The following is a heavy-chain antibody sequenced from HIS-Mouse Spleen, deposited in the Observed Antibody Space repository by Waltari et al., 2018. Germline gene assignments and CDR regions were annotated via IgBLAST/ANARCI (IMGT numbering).Heavy chain of an antibody. Sequence: QVQLQESGPGLVKPSETLSLTCTVSGGSISRYYRSWIRQPPGKGLEWIGYIYYSGSTNYNPSLKSRITISVDTSKNQFSLKLSSVTAADTAVYYCARGLVAAGIFDYWGQGTLVTVSS. CDR2: IYYSGST. CDR3: ARGLVAAGIFDY. V-gene: IGHV4-59*01. D-gene: IGHD1-26*01. CDR1: GGSISRYY. J-gene: IGHJ4*02.